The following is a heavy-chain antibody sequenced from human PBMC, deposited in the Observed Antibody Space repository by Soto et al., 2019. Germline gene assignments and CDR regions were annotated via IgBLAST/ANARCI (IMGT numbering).Heavy chain of an antibody. CDR2: ISRNSGSI. CDR1: GFSFDDYA. J-gene: IGHJ5*02. V-gene: IGHV3-9*01. D-gene: IGHD6-6*01. CDR3: AKSADEQFVVNWFDP. Sequence: EVQLVESGGGLVRPGRSLRLSCVASGFSFDDYAMRWVRQAPGKGLEWVAGISRNSGSIGYADSVKGRFTISRDNAYTSQHLQMNSLRAEDTAVYNCAKSADEQFVVNWFDPWGQGTLVTVSS.